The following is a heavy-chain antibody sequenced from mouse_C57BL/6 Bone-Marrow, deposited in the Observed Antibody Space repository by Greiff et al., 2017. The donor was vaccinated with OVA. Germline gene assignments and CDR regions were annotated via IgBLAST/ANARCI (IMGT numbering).Heavy chain of an antibody. CDR2: INPNNGGT. J-gene: IGHJ3*01. CDR1: GYTFTDYY. CDR3: GRSAWFAY. Sequence: VQLQQSGPELVKPGASVKISCKASGYTFTDYYMNWVKQSHGKSLEWIGDINPNNGGTSYNQKFKGKATLTVDKSSSTAYMELRILTSEDSAVYYCGRSAWFAYWGQGTLVTVSA. V-gene: IGHV1-26*01.